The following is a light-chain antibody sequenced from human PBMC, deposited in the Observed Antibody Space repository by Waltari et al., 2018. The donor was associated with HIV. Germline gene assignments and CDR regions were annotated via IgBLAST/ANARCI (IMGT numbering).Light chain of an antibody. Sequence: NVLTQSPGTLSLSPGERVTLSCRTSQTVHTHFLAWSESKSGQVPRLLFYGSSTRAPGVTDRFSGTGSDTGSGTDFTLIINRLEPEDFATYFWLRYGDSPRWTFGPGTKV. V-gene: IGKV3-20*01. J-gene: IGKJ1*01. CDR2: GSS. CDR3: LRYGDSPRWT. CDR1: QTVHTHF.